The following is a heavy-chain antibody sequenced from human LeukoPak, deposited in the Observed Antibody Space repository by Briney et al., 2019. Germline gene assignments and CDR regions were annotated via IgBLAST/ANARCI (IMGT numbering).Heavy chain of an antibody. V-gene: IGHV4-59*01. J-gene: IGHJ4*02. CDR2: IHYGGST. Sequence: SETLSITCTVSGDSISDYFWSWIRQPPRKGLEWMAHIHYGGSTNYNPCLKSRVTISVDTSENQFSLKVNSVTAADTAVYYCARIPGGHSDIFTGRPVRYFDYWGQGILVTVSS. D-gene: IGHD3-9*01. CDR1: GDSISDYF. CDR3: ARIPGGHSDIFTGRPVRYFDY.